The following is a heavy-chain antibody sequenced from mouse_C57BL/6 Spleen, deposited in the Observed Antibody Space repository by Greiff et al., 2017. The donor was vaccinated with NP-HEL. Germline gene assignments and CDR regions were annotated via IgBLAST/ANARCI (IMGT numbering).Heavy chain of an antibody. J-gene: IGHJ1*03. CDR2: IDPENGDT. D-gene: IGHD1-1*01. CDR1: GFNIKDDY. Sequence: VQLQQSGAELVRPGASVKLSCTASGFNIKDDYMHWVKQRPEQGLEWIGWIDPENGDTEYASKFQGKATITADTSSNTAYLQLSSLTSEDTAVYYCTYYGSSYPWYFDVWGTGTTVTVSS. CDR3: TYYGSSYPWYFDV. V-gene: IGHV14-4*01.